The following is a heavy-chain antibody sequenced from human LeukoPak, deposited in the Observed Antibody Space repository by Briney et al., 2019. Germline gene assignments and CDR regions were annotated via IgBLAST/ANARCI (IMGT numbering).Heavy chain of an antibody. Sequence: SETLSLTCTVSGGSISSSSYYWGWIRQPPGKGLEWIGSIYYSGSTYHNPSLKSRVTISVDTSKNQFSLKLSSVTAADTAVYYCARVWFRELSSNWFDPWGQGTLVTVSS. CDR1: GGSISSSSYY. V-gene: IGHV4-39*01. CDR3: ARVWFRELSSNWFDP. CDR2: IYYSGST. D-gene: IGHD3-10*01. J-gene: IGHJ5*02.